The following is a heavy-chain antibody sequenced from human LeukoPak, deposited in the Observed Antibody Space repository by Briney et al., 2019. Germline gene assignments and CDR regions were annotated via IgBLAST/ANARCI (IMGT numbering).Heavy chain of an antibody. V-gene: IGHV3-33*06. CDR3: AKGGGYCSGGSCSRNYYYYYMDV. CDR2: IWFDGSNT. Sequence: GSLRLSCAASGFTFSTYGMHWVRQAPGQGLEWVAGIWFDGSNTYYADSVKGRFTISRDNSKNTLYLQMNSLRAEDTAVYYCAKGGGYCSGGSCSRNYYYYYMDVWGKGTTVTVSS. D-gene: IGHD2-15*01. CDR1: GFTFSTYG. J-gene: IGHJ6*03.